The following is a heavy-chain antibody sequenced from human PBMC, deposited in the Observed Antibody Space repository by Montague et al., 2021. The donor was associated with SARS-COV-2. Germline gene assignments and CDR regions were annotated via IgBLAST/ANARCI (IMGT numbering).Heavy chain of an antibody. J-gene: IGHJ4*02. D-gene: IGHD4-23*01. CDR1: GFSLSTSGMC. Sequence: PALVKPTQTLTLTCTFSGFSLSTSGMCVSWIRRPPGKALEWLTLIDWDDDKYYSTSLKTRLTISKDTSKNQAVLTMTNMDPVDTATYYCARSYGTTVVTRAFDYWGQGTLVTVSS. CDR2: IDWDDDK. CDR3: ARSYGTTVVTRAFDY. V-gene: IGHV2-70*01.